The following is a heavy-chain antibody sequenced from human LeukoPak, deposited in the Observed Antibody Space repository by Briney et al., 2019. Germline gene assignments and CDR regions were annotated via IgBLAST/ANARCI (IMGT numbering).Heavy chain of an antibody. CDR1: RYTFTGHY. Sequence: ASVKVSCKASRYTFTGHYMHWVRQAPGQGVEWMGWINPNNGDTYYAQKFKGRVTMTRDTSISTAYMELSRLTFDDTAVYYCATVHGNSWTSVWYWGQGTLVTVSS. J-gene: IGHJ4*02. D-gene: IGHD6-13*01. V-gene: IGHV1-2*02. CDR3: ATVHGNSWTSVWY. CDR2: INPNNGDT.